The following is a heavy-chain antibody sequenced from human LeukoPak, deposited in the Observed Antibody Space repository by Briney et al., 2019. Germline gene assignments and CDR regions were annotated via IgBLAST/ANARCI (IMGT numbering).Heavy chain of an antibody. D-gene: IGHD2-15*01. V-gene: IGHV4-59*01. Sequence: SETLSLTCTVSGGSISSYYWSWIRQPPGKGLEWIGYIYYSGSTNYNPSLKSRVTISLDTSKNQLSLKLSSVTAADTAVYYCARGGYCSGGSCYDNWFDPWGQGTLVTDSS. CDR3: ARGGYCSGGSCYDNWFDP. CDR1: GGSISSYY. J-gene: IGHJ5*02. CDR2: IYYSGST.